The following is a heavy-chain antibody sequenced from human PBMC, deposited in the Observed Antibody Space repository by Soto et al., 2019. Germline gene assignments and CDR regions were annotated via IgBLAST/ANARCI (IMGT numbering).Heavy chain of an antibody. D-gene: IGHD6-6*01. CDR2: IYHSAST. CDR3: ARRPIVAAHTFAS. CDR1: SGSISSSNW. J-gene: IGHJ4*02. Sequence: PSETLSLTCAVSSGSISSSNWWTWVRQPPGKGLEWIGEIYHSASTNYNPSLKSRVTISVDKSKNQFSLKLSSVTAADTAVYYCARRPIVAAHTFASWGQGTLVTVSS. V-gene: IGHV4-4*02.